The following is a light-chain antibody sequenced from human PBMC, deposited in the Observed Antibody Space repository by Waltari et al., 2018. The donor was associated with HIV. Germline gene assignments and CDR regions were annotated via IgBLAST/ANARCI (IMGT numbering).Light chain of an antibody. CDR2: SSS. Sequence: RVTITCRASQSVWRFLNWYQQTPGEAPKILIYSSSKLQSGVPSRFSGSGSGTEFTLTISGLQPEDIATYYCQQSFTLPLTFGPGTKVDLK. CDR3: QQSFTLPLT. J-gene: IGKJ3*01. V-gene: IGKV1-39*01. CDR1: QSVWRF.